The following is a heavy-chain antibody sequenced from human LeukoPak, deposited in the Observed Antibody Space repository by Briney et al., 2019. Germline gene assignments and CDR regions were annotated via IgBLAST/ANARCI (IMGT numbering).Heavy chain of an antibody. CDR2: ISGSGGST. CDR1: GFTFSNAW. D-gene: IGHD2/OR15-2a*01. V-gene: IGHV3-23*01. J-gene: IGHJ3*02. CDR3: ASNSMVTPPKAFDI. Sequence: GGSLRLSCAASGFTFSNAWMSWVRQAPGKGLEWVSAISGSGGSTYYADSVKGRFTISRDNSKNTLYLQMNSLRAEDTAVYYCASNSMVTPPKAFDIWGQGTMVTVSS.